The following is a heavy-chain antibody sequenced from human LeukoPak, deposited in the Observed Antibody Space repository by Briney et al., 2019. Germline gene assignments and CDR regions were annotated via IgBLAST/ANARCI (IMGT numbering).Heavy chain of an antibody. Sequence: SVKVSRKASGYTFTSYYMHWVRQAPGQGLEWMGGIIPIFGTANYAQKFQGRVTITADESTSTAYMELSSLRSEDTAVYYCARDLGLYGGNSALDYWGQGTLVTVSS. V-gene: IGHV1-69*13. J-gene: IGHJ4*02. CDR1: GYTFTSYY. CDR2: IIPIFGTA. D-gene: IGHD4-23*01. CDR3: ARDLGLYGGNSALDY.